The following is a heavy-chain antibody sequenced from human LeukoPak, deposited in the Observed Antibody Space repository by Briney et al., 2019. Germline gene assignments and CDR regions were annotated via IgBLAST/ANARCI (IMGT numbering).Heavy chain of an antibody. CDR1: GFXFSGSA. Sequence: PGGSLRLSCGASGFXFSGSAMHWVRQSSGKGLEWFGQIDKQDKGYATATAYAASVKGRFTISRDDSINTAYLQMKSLKTEDTALYYCTRDSGTYNWFDPWGQGTLVTVSS. V-gene: IGHV3-73*01. CDR2: IDKQDKGYATAT. J-gene: IGHJ5*02. D-gene: IGHD1-26*01. CDR3: TRDSGTYNWFDP.